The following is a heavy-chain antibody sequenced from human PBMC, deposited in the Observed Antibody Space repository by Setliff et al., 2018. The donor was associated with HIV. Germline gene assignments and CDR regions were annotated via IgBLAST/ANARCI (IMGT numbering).Heavy chain of an antibody. Sequence: SETLSLTCTVSGGSVNSATYYWSWIRQHPGKGLEWIGYIDYSGSAFYNPSLKSRITISVDTSKNQFSLRMKSVTAADTAMYYCAREGKTAMVTKYDYWGQGTMVTVAS. J-gene: IGHJ4*02. CDR3: AREGKTAMVTKYDY. V-gene: IGHV4-31*03. CDR1: GGSVNSATYY. D-gene: IGHD5-18*01. CDR2: IDYSGSA.